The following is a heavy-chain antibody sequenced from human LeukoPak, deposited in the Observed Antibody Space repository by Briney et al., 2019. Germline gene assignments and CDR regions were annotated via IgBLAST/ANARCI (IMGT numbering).Heavy chain of an antibody. Sequence: KPSETLSLTCTVSGGSISSYYWSWIRQPAGKGLEWIGRIYTSGSTNYNPSLKSRVTMSVDTSKNQFSLKLSSVTAADTAVYYCARDLGTELPRDAFDIWGQGTMVTVSS. CDR3: ARDLGTELPRDAFDI. J-gene: IGHJ3*02. D-gene: IGHD1-26*01. V-gene: IGHV4-4*07. CDR2: IYTSGST. CDR1: GGSISSYY.